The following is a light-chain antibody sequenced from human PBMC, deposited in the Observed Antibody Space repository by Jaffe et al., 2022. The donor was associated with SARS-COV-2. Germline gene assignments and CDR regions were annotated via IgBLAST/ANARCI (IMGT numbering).Light chain of an antibody. CDR1: QDISNY. J-gene: IGKJ4*01. V-gene: IGKV1-33*01. CDR3: QEYDKS. CDR2: DAS. Sequence: DIQMTQSPSSLSASVGDRVIITCQASQDISNYLNWYQQKPGKAPKLLIYDASNLEPGVPSRFSGSRSGTHFTFTISSLQPEDFATYYCQEYDKSFGGGTKVEIK.